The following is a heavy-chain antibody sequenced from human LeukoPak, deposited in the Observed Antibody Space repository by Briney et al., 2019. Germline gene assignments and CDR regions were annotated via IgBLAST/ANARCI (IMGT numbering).Heavy chain of an antibody. J-gene: IGHJ4*02. Sequence: SVKVSCKASGGTFSSYAISWVRQAPGQGLEWMGGIIPIFGTANYAQKFQGRVTITADESTSTAYMELSSLRSEDTAVYYCARENPSMGDFDYWGQGTLVTVSS. CDR3: ARENPSMGDFDY. D-gene: IGHD3-16*01. CDR1: GGTFSSYA. CDR2: IIPIFGTA. V-gene: IGHV1-69*01.